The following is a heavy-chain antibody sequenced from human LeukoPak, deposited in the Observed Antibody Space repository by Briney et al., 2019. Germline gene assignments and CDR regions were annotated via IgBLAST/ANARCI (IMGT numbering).Heavy chain of an antibody. CDR2: ITHSRST. Sequence: PSETLSLTCAVYGGSFSSYWGWIRQSPGKGLAWIGEITHSRSTNYNPSLKSRVTISLDTSKSQFSLKLTSVTAADTAVYYCARVTRFTQFGELWFDSWGQGTLLTVSS. D-gene: IGHD3-10*01. CDR1: GGSFSSY. J-gene: IGHJ5*01. CDR3: ARVTRFTQFGELWFDS. V-gene: IGHV4-34*01.